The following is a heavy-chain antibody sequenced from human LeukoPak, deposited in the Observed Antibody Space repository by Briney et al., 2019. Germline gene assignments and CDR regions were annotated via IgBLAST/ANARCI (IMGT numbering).Heavy chain of an antibody. CDR2: LYDTGNT. Sequence: SETLSLTCFVSGGSITSYYWSWIRQPPGKGLEWIGYLYDTGNTNYNPSLRSRVTMSVGTSKDQFSLRLSSVTAADTAVYYCARARVRSYSYDSDGSYTSDWIFDLWGRGTLVTVSS. V-gene: IGHV4-59*01. D-gene: IGHD3-22*01. CDR1: GGSITSYY. CDR3: ARARVRSYSYDSDGSYTSDWIFDL. J-gene: IGHJ2*01.